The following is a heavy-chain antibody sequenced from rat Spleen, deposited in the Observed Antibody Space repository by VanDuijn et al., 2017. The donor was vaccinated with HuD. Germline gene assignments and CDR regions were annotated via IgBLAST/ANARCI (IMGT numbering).Heavy chain of an antibody. CDR1: GFTYSNYV. CDR3: AKEGDGGYSSYPNWFAY. D-gene: IGHD1-8*01. V-gene: IGHV5S13*01. CDR2: ISTGDGNP. J-gene: IGHJ3*01. Sequence: EVQLVESGGGLVQPGRSLKLSCAASGFTYSNYVMAWVRQAPTKGLEWVASISTGDGNPYYRGSVRGRFTVSRDYAKNTLYLQMDSLRSEDTATYYCAKEGDGGYSSYPNWFAYWGQGTLVTVSS.